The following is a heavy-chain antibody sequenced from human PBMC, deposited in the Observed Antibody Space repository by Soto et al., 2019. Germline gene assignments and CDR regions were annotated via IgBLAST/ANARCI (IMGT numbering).Heavy chain of an antibody. V-gene: IGHV4-30-2*01. CDR2: IYYGGST. CDR1: GGSISSGDYS. CDR3: AGVRREYDNSGPVDY. Sequence: QLQLQESGSGLVKPSQTLSLTCAVSGGSISSGDYSWNWIRQPPGKGLEWIGYIYYGGSTYYNPSPQRRVTMSVDSSKNQFSLKLNSVTAADTAVYYCAGVRREYDNSGPVDYWGQGTLVTVSS. D-gene: IGHD3-22*01. J-gene: IGHJ4*02.